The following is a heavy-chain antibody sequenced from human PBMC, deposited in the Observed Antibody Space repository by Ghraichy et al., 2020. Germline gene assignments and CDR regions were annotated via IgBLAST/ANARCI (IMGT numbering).Heavy chain of an antibody. D-gene: IGHD3-22*01. J-gene: IGHJ6*02. CDR2: TSYDGSNK. CDR3: AKERDSSGYYSFRGDYYGMDV. CDR1: GFTFSRYG. Sequence: LSLTCVGSGFTFSRYGMHWVRQAPGKGLEWVAVTSYDGSNKNYADSVEGRFTISRDNSKNTLYLQINSLRAEDTAVYYCAKERDSSGYYSFRGDYYGMDVWGQGTTVTVSS. V-gene: IGHV3-30*18.